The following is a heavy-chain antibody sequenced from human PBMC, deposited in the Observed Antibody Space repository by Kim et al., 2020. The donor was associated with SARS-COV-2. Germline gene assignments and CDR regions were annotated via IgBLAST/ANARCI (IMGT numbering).Heavy chain of an antibody. CDR3: ARTNSGSYWDYFDY. V-gene: IGHV1-18*01. Sequence: QKLQGRVTMTTDTSTSTAYMELGSLRSDDTAVYYCARTNSGSYWDYFDYWGQGTLVTVSS. J-gene: IGHJ4*02. D-gene: IGHD1-26*01.